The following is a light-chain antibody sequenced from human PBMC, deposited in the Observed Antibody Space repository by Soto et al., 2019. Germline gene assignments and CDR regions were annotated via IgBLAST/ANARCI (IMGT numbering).Light chain of an antibody. V-gene: IGKV3-20*01. Sequence: EIVLTQSPGTLSLSPGAXATLSCSASQSVSSSYLAWYQQKPGQAPRLIIYGASSRATGIPDRFSGSGSGTDFTLTISRLEPEDFAVYYCQQYGSSPLTFGGGTKVDI. CDR1: QSVSSSY. CDR2: GAS. CDR3: QQYGSSPLT. J-gene: IGKJ4*01.